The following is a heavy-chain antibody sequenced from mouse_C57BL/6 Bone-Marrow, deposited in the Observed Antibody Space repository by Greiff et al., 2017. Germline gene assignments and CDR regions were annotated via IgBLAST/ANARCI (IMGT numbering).Heavy chain of an antibody. CDR2: ISAGGSNT. Sequence: EVLLVQSGGGLVKPGGSLKLSCAASGFTFTSYAMSWVRQTPEKRLEWVATISAGGSNTYYPDNVKGRFTIARDNAKNNLYLQMSHLKSEDTAMYDCARGTGPYWGQGTSVTVSS. CDR3: ARGTGPY. D-gene: IGHD4-1*01. J-gene: IGHJ4*01. V-gene: IGHV5-4*01. CDR1: GFTFTSYA.